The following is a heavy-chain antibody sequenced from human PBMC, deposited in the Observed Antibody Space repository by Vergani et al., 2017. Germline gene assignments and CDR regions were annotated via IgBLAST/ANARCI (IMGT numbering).Heavy chain of an antibody. CDR1: GFTFTSSA. D-gene: IGHD4-17*01. CDR2: IVVGSGNT. J-gene: IGHJ5*02. Sequence: QMQLVQSGPEVKKPGTSVKVSCKASGFTFTSSAMQWVRQARGQRLEWIGWIVVGSGNTNYAQKFQGRVTITADKSTSTAYMELTSLRSEDTAVYYCARSLFYGDTMGGWFDPWGQGTLVTVSS. CDR3: ARSLFYGDTMGGWFDP. V-gene: IGHV1-58*02.